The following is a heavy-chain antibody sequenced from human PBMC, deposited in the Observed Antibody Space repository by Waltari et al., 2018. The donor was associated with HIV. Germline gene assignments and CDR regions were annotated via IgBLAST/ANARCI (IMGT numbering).Heavy chain of an antibody. CDR1: GFTVGHNP. V-gene: IGHV3-66*01. CDR2: IYSDGTT. D-gene: IGHD3-22*01. J-gene: IGHJ5*02. Sequence: VRLVESGGGLARPGGPRRRSCTASGFTVGHNPLTWPRQASGKGLEWVSTIYSDGTTVYADSVKGRFSTSRDTSRNILHLLMDSLRVDDTAVYYCAREVFYYDNSGHPGWFDPWGQGTLVAVSS. CDR3: AREVFYYDNSGHPGWFDP.